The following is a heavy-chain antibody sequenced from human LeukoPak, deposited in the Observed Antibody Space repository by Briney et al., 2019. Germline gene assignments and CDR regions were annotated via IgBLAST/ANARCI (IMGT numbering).Heavy chain of an antibody. D-gene: IGHD2-15*01. CDR1: GFTFSSYA. J-gene: IGHJ4*02. Sequence: GGSLRLACAASGFTFSSYAMGWARQAPGKGLGWVSAIRGRGVRPYYACSVKGRFTISRDNSNHTLYLQMNSLRAEDTAVYYCAEDLLNFYCSGGSCYFDYWGEGTHLSVSS. V-gene: IGHV3-23*01. CDR2: IRGRGVRP. CDR3: AEDLLNFYCSGGSCYFDY.